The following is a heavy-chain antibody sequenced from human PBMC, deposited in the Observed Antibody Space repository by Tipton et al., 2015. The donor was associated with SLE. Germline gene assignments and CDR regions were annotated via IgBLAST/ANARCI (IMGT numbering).Heavy chain of an antibody. J-gene: IGHJ1*01. V-gene: IGHV3-30*04. CDR3: ARTADCSSTSCYTGGGYFHH. CDR1: GFTFNSYA. D-gene: IGHD2-2*02. CDR2: ISYDGTNK. Sequence: SLRLSCAASGFTFNSYAMHWVRQAPGKGLEWVALISYDGTNKYSADSVKGRFTISRDNSKNALYLQMNSLRTEDTAVYYCARTADCSSTSCYTGGGYFHHWGQGTLVTASS.